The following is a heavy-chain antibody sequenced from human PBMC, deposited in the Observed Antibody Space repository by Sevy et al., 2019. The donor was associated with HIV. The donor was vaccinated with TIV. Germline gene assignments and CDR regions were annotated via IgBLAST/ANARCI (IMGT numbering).Heavy chain of an antibody. CDR1: GFTFSSYG. CDR2: IRYDGSNK. V-gene: IGHV3-30*02. D-gene: IGHD3-10*01. Sequence: GGSVRLSCAASGFTFSSYGMHWVRQAPGKGLEWVAFIRYDGSNKYYADSVKGRFTISRDNSKNTLYLQMNSLRAEDTAVYYCAKEYRGYYGSGSVYFDYWGQGTLVTVSS. J-gene: IGHJ4*02. CDR3: AKEYRGYYGSGSVYFDY.